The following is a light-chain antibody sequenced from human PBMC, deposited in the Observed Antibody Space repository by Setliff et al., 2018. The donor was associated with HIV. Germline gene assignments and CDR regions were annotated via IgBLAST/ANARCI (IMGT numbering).Light chain of an antibody. V-gene: IGLV2-23*02. CDR1: SNDVGGHNL. CDR3: CSYSRSSVPYV. Sequence: QSALTQVASVSGSLGQSITISCTGTSNDVGGHNLVSWFRVDPGKAPKLIIFNVNLWASEVSHRFSASKSGNTASLTISGLQSEDEADYYCCSYSRSSVPYVFGSGTKVTVL. J-gene: IGLJ1*01. CDR2: NVN.